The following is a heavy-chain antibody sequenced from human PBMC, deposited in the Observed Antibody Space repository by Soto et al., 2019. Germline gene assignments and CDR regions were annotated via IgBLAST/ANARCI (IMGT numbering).Heavy chain of an antibody. CDR1: GFTFSSSE. CDR2: IHPSGPPI. D-gene: IGHD2-21*01. J-gene: IGHJ4*02. V-gene: IGHV3-48*03. CDR3: ASLPYCGDECYCIH. Sequence: PGGSLRLSCAVSGFTFSSSEMYWVRQAPGKGLEWISYIHPSGPPIFYADSVKGRFTISRENPKNSLCLQMNSLRAEDTAVYYCASLPYCGDECYCIHWGQGTQV.